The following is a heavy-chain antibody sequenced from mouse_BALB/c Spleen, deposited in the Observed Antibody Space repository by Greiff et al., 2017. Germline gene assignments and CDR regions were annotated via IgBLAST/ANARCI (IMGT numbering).Heavy chain of an antibody. J-gene: IGHJ4*01. D-gene: IGHD2-13*01. CDR3: ERDCDESAMDY. V-gene: IGHV1-87*01. Sequence: QVQLKQSGAELARPGASVKLSCKASGYTFTSYWMQWVQQRPGQGLEWIGAIYPGDGDTRYTQKFKGKATLTADKSSSTAYMQLSSLASEDSAVYYCERDCDESAMDYWGQGTSVTVSS. CDR1: GYTFTSYW. CDR2: IYPGDGDT.